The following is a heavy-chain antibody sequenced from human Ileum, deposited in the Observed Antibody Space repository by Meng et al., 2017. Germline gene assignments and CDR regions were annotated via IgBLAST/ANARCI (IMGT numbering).Heavy chain of an antibody. D-gene: IGHD5-18*01. J-gene: IGHJ4*02. V-gene: IGHV1-2*06. CDR1: GYTFSDYN. CDR2: IIPNSGGT. CDR3: ARGYNYAYEY. Sequence: ASVKVSCKASGYTFSDYNMHWVRQAPGQGLEWMGRIIPNSGGTNYAQKFQGRVTMTRDTSISTAYMELSSLRSDDTAVYYCARGYNYAYEYWGQGTLVTVSS.